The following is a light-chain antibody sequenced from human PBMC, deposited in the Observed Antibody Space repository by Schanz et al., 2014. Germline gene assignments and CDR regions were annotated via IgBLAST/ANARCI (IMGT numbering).Light chain of an antibody. J-gene: IGKJ4*01. CDR2: DVS. CDR3: QQRSNWPPLT. CDR1: QSVSRY. Sequence: EIVLTQSPATLSLSPGERATLSCRASQSVSRYLAWYQQKPGQAPRLLIQDVSNRATGIPDRFSGSGSGTDFTLTISSLEPEDFAVYYCQQRSNWPPLTFGGGTKVEIK. V-gene: IGKV3-11*01.